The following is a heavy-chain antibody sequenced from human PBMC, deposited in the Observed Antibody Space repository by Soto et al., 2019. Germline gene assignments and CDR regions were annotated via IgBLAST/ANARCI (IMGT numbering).Heavy chain of an antibody. Sequence: PSETLSLTCRVSGDSINNKNWWTWLRQPPGKRLEWIGDIYHTGRSSYNPSLTSRVTMSVDKSKNQFSLKLTSVTAADTAVYYCARVEVPEPSSWPPCAPWGKGTLVTVSS. D-gene: IGHD6-13*01. CDR2: IYHTGRS. CDR3: ARVEVPEPSSWPPCAP. V-gene: IGHV4-4*02. J-gene: IGHJ5*02. CDR1: GDSINNKNW.